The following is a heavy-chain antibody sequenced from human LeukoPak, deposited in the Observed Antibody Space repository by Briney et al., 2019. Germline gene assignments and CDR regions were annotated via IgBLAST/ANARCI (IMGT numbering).Heavy chain of an antibody. Sequence: GGSLRLSCAASGFDFSGYTMTWVRQAPGRGLEWLSAITSSRGDIYYADSAKGRFTISRDNAKNSLYLQINSLRVEDTAVYYCTRVNGDSVDADYYYYMDVWGKGTTVTVSS. D-gene: IGHD2-21*02. CDR3: TRVNGDSVDADYYYYMDV. CDR2: ITSSRGDI. J-gene: IGHJ6*03. CDR1: GFDFSGYT. V-gene: IGHV3-21*01.